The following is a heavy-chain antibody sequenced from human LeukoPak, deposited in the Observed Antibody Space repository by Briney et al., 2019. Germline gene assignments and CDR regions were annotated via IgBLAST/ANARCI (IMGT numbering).Heavy chain of an antibody. CDR3: ARHDKPLDAFDI. CDR1: GGSISSYY. V-gene: IGHV4-59*08. CDR2: IYYSGST. J-gene: IGHJ3*02. Sequence: SETLSLTCTVSGGSISSYYWSWIRQPPGKGLEWIGYIYYSGSTNYNPSLKSRVTISVDTSKNQFSLKLSSVTAADTAVYYCARHDKPLDAFDIWGQGTMVTVSS.